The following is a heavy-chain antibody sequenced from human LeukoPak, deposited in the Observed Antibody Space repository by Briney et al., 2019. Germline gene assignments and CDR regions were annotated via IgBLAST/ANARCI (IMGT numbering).Heavy chain of an antibody. CDR3: AKVLSEWGALDI. Sequence: GGSLRLSCAASGFTFSSYGMHWVRQAPGKGLEWVAFIRYDGSYEYYADSVKGRFTISRDNSKNTLYLQMNSLRAEDTAVYCCAKVLSEWGALDIWGQGTMVTVSS. V-gene: IGHV3-30*02. D-gene: IGHD1-26*01. J-gene: IGHJ3*02. CDR1: GFTFSSYG. CDR2: IRYDGSYE.